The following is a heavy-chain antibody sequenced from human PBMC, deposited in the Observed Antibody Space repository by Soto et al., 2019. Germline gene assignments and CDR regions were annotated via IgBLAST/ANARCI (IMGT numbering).Heavy chain of an antibody. CDR2: TIPMFGTT. Sequence: QDQLVQSGAEVKKPESSVRVSCKASGGTFNSYAITWVRQAPGRGIELMGGTIPMFGTTNYAAKFQGRVPISADEATNTAYMELSSLRTEDTAVYYCTRCGILYHSICYNLGIDGMDVWGQGTTVIVSS. D-gene: IGHD3-3*02. J-gene: IGHJ6*02. CDR1: GGTFNSYA. V-gene: IGHV1-69*12. CDR3: TRCGILYHSICYNLGIDGMDV.